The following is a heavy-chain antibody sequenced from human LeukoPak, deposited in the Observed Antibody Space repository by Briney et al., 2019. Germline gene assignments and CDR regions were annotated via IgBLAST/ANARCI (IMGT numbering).Heavy chain of an antibody. CDR1: GFTFSSYG. V-gene: IGHV3-23*01. D-gene: IGHD3-3*01. CDR2: TSSSDAGT. CDR3: AKDGGGTIFGMVIILHYMDV. J-gene: IGHJ6*03. Sequence: GGSLRLSCAASGFTFSSYGMSWVRQAPGKGLEWVAATSSSDAGTYHADSVRGRFTISRDNSKNTLYLQMNSLRAEDTALYYCAKDGGGTIFGMVIILHYMDVWGKGTTVTVSS.